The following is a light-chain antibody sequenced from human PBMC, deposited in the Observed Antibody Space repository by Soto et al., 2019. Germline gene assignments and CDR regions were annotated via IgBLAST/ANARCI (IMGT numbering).Light chain of an antibody. CDR2: DVS. Sequence: QSALTQPVSVSGSPGQSITISCTGTSSDVGGYNYVSWYQQHPGKAPKLMIYDVSNRPSGVSNRFSGSKSGNTAFLTISGLQAEDEADYYCSSYTSSSTLDVVFGGGTQLTVL. CDR3: SSYTSSSTLDVV. V-gene: IGLV2-14*01. CDR1: SSDVGGYNY. J-gene: IGLJ2*01.